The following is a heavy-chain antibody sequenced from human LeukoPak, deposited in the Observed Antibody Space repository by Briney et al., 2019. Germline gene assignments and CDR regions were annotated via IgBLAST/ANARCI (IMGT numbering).Heavy chain of an antibody. J-gene: IGHJ6*03. V-gene: IGHV3-7*01. CDR2: IKQDGSEK. D-gene: IGHD6-13*01. CDR3: ARSLAASSSWYVHYYYYYHMDV. Sequence: GGSLRLSCAASGFTFSSYWMSWVRQAPGKGLEWVANIKQDGSEKYYVDSVKGRFTISRDNAKNSLYLQMNSLRAEDTAVYYCARSLAASSSWYVHYYYYYHMDVWGKGTTVTVSS. CDR1: GFTFSSYW.